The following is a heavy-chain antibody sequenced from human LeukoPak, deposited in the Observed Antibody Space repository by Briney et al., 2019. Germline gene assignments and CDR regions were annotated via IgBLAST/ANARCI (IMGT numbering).Heavy chain of an antibody. CDR3: ARDLFGDSSGYEAFSTDY. V-gene: IGHV3-21*01. Sequence: PGGSLRLSCAASGFTFSSYWMHWVRQAPGKGLEWVSSISSSSSYIYYADSVKGRFTISRDNAKNSLYLQMNSLRAEDTAVYYCARDLFGDSSGYEAFSTDYWGQGTLVTVSS. CDR1: GFTFSSYW. J-gene: IGHJ4*02. D-gene: IGHD3-22*01. CDR2: ISSSSSYI.